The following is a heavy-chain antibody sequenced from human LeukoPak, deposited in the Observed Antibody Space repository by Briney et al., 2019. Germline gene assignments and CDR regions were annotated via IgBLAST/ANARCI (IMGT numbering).Heavy chain of an antibody. CDR1: GCTFTSYD. CDR3: AREGGSRPDAFDI. V-gene: IGHV1-8*03. Sequence: ASVKVSCKASGCTFTSYDINWVRQATGQGLEWMGWMNPNSGNTGYAQKFQGRVTITRNTSISTAYMELSSLRSEDTAVYYCAREGGSRPDAFDIWGQGTMVTVSS. CDR2: MNPNSGNT. J-gene: IGHJ3*02. D-gene: IGHD1-26*01.